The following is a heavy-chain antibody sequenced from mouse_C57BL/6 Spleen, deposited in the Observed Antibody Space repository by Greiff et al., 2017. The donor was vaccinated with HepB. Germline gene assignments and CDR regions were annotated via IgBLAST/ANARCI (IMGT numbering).Heavy chain of an antibody. V-gene: IGHV7-3*01. Sequence: EVKLMESGGGLVQPGGSLSLSCAASGFTFADYYMCWVRQPPGKALEWLGFIRNKANGYTTEYSATVTGRFTISRDNSQSILYLQMNALRAEDSATYYCARPSLGQGLDYWGQGTTLTVSS. CDR3: ARPSLGQGLDY. CDR1: GFTFADYY. J-gene: IGHJ2*01. CDR2: IRNKANGYTT. D-gene: IGHD3-3*01.